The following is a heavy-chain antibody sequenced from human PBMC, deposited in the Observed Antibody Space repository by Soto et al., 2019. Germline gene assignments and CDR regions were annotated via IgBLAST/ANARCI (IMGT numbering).Heavy chain of an antibody. D-gene: IGHD3-22*01. J-gene: IGHJ4*02. V-gene: IGHV3-23*01. CDR1: GFTFSSRA. CDR2: ISGSADKT. Sequence: EVQLLESGGGLVQPGGSLRLSCEASGFTFSSRAMSWVRQTPGKGLEWVSAISGSADKTYYADSVKGRFTISRDNSKNTVYLQLNGLRTEDTAVYYCAKDVHYDSSGGLDYWGQGTLVTVSS. CDR3: AKDVHYDSSGGLDY.